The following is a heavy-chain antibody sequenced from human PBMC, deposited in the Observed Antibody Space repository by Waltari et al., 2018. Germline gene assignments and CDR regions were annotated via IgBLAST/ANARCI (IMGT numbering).Heavy chain of an antibody. CDR1: GFTFSSYA. V-gene: IGHV3-23*03. CDR3: AKDLSDTMTGGDY. J-gene: IGHJ4*02. CDR2: IDSGGST. D-gene: IGHD3-22*01. Sequence: EVQLLEAGGGLVQPGGSLRLSCAASGFTFSSYAISWVRQAPGKGLEWVSVIDSGGSTSDADSVKGRFTISRDNSKNTLYLQMNSLRAEDTAVYYCAKDLSDTMTGGDYWGQGTLVTVSS.